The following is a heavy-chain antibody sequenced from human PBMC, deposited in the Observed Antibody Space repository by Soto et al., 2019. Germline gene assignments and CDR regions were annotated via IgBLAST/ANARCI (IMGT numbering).Heavy chain of an antibody. J-gene: IGHJ4*02. Sequence: GASVKDSCMASGGTFSSYAIGWVRQAPGQGLEWMGGIIPIFGTANYAQKFQGRVTITADESTSTAYMELSSLRSEDTAVYYCARDQGPLDYCGQGTLVTVSS. CDR1: GGTFSSYA. V-gene: IGHV1-69*13. CDR3: ARDQGPLDY. CDR2: IIPIFGTA.